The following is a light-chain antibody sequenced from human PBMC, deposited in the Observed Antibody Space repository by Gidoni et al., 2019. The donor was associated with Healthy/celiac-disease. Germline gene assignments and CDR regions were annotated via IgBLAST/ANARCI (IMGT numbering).Light chain of an antibody. Sequence: QSVLTQPPSVSGAQGKRATISCTGRSSNIGAGYDVNWYQQLPGTAPKLLISGNSNRPSGVPDRFSGSKSGTSASLAITGLQSEDEADYYCQSYASSLSGSRVFGGGTKLTVL. CDR1: SSNIGAGYD. J-gene: IGLJ3*02. CDR2: GNS. CDR3: QSYASSLSGSRV. V-gene: IGLV1-40*01.